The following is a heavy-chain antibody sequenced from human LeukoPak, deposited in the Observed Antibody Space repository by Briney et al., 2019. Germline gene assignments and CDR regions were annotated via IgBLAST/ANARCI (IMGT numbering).Heavy chain of an antibody. V-gene: IGHV3-72*01. CDR3: SRGSASHPYYYGMDV. J-gene: IGHJ6*02. D-gene: IGHD6-19*01. Sequence: QPGGSLRLSCAASGFIFSDHYMDWVRQTPGRGLEWVGRTRNKAKNYTTQYAASVRGRFTISTGESKNSLYLQMNSLKTEDTAVYYCSRGSASHPYYYGMDVWGQGTTVTVSS. CDR2: TRNKAKNYTT. CDR1: GFIFSDHY.